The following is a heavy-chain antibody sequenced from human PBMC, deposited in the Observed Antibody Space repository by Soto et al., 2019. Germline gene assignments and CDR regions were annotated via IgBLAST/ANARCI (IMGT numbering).Heavy chain of an antibody. V-gene: IGHV3-33*01. J-gene: IGHJ4*02. CDR2: IWFDGNKQ. CDR3: ARGLQSLFDY. CDR1: GFTFGNYG. Sequence: GGSLRPSCAASGFTFGNYGMHWVRQAPGKVLEWVAVIWFDGNKQHYADSVKGRFTSSRDNSKNTLYVQMTSLRAEDTAVYFCARGLQSLFDYWGQGTLVTVSS.